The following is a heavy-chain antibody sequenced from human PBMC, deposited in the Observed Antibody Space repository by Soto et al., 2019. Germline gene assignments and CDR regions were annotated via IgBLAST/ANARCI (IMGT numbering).Heavy chain of an antibody. CDR3: ARGAHTDYYYSYGMDV. CDR2: ISAYNGNT. J-gene: IGHJ6*04. D-gene: IGHD2-8*02. Sequence: ASVKVSCKASGYTFTSYGISWVRQAPGQGLEWMGWISAYNGNTNYAQKLQGRVTMTTDTSTSTAYMELRSLRSDDTAVYYCARGAHTDYYYSYGMDVWGKGTTVTVSS. V-gene: IGHV1-18*01. CDR1: GYTFTSYG.